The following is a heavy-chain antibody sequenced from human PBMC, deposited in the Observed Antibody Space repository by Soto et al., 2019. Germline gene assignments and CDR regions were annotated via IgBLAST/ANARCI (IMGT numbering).Heavy chain of an antibody. J-gene: IGHJ4*02. Sequence: SETLSLMCSVSGDCMSSGAFYWSWIRQHPGKGLEWIAYIYHSGDTHYNPSLRSRITISVDTSKNQFSLKLTSVTDADTAVYYCASTYSGYLDNWGQGTLVTVSS. V-gene: IGHV4-31*03. CDR3: ASTYSGYLDN. CDR2: IYHSGDT. D-gene: IGHD3-22*01. CDR1: GDCMSSGAFY.